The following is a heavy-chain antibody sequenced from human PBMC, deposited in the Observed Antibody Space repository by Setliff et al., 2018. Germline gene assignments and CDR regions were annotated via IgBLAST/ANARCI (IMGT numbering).Heavy chain of an antibody. CDR3: ARESYDSSGYIYYFDY. CDR2: MHPGNSDI. CDR1: GYSFTNYW. J-gene: IGHJ4*02. D-gene: IGHD3-22*01. V-gene: IGHV5-51*01. Sequence: GESLKISCKGSGYSFTNYWIGWVRQMPGKGLEWMGIMHPGNSDIRYSPSFQGQVTISGDKSISTAYLQWSSLKASDTAMYFCARESYDSSGYIYYFDYWGQGTLVTVSS.